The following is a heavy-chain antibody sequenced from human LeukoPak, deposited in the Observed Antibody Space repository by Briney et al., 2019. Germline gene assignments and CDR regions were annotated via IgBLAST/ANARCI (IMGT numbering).Heavy chain of an antibody. V-gene: IGHV1-2*02. Sequence: ASVKVSCKASGYTFTGYYMHWVRQAPGQGLEWMGWINPNSGGTNYAQKLQGRVTMTTDTSTSTAYMELRSLRSDDTAVYYCARAPMYYDFWSGYYMDVWGKGTTVTVSS. J-gene: IGHJ6*03. CDR3: ARAPMYYDFWSGYYMDV. D-gene: IGHD3-3*01. CDR2: INPNSGGT. CDR1: GYTFTGYY.